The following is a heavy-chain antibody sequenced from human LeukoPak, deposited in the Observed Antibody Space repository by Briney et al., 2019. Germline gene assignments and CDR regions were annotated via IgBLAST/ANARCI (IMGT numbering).Heavy chain of an antibody. J-gene: IGHJ6*03. D-gene: IGHD6-13*01. CDR3: ARVLSRAAAGRWVGYYYYMDV. CDR1: GYTFTGYY. Sequence: ASVKVSCKASGYTFTGYYMHWVRQAPGQGLEWMGWINPNSGNTGYAQKFQGRVTMTRNTSISTAYMELSSLRSEDTAVYYCARVLSRAAAGRWVGYYYYMDVWGKGTTVTISS. CDR2: INPNSGNT. V-gene: IGHV1-8*02.